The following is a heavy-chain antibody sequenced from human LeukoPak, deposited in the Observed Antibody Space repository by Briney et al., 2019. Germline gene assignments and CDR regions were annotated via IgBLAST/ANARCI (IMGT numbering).Heavy chain of an antibody. D-gene: IGHD5-12*01. CDR1: GFTFSSCW. J-gene: IGHJ4*02. V-gene: IGHV3-7*01. CDR3: ARGFRGYSGYDYDY. CDR2: IKQDGSEK. Sequence: PGGSLRLSCAASGFTFSSCWMSWVRQAPGKGLEWVANIKQDGSEKYYVDSVKGRFTISRDNAKNSLYLQMNSLRAEDTAVYYCARGFRGYSGYDYDYWGQGTLVTVSS.